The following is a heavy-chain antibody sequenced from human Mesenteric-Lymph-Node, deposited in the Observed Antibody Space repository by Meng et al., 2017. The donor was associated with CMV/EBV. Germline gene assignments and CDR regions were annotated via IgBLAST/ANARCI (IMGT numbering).Heavy chain of an antibody. D-gene: IGHD1/OR15-1a*01. Sequence: SGYTFTDYWMHWVRQAPGQGLEWMGRVNPYSGTTCYAERFLGRVSMTRDRSVDTVYMDLIWLTSDGTATYYCAKDGRGATNNYFDPWGHGTLVTVSS. CDR1: GYTFTDYW. J-gene: IGHJ5*02. CDR3: AKDGRGATNNYFDP. CDR2: VNPYSGTT. V-gene: IGHV1-2*06.